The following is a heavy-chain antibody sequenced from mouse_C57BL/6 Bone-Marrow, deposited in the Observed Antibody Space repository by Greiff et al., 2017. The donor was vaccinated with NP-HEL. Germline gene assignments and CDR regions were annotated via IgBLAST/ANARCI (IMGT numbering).Heavy chain of an antibody. V-gene: IGHV14-4*01. CDR1: GFNIKDDY. CDR2: IDPENGDT. J-gene: IGHJ1*03. Sequence: VQLQQSGAELVRPGASVKLSCTASGFNIKDDYMHWVKQRPEQGLEWIGWIDPENGDTEYASKFQGKATITADTSSNTAYLQLSSLTSEDTAVYYCTTSITFHVWGTGTTVTVSS. D-gene: IGHD1-1*01. CDR3: TTSITFHV.